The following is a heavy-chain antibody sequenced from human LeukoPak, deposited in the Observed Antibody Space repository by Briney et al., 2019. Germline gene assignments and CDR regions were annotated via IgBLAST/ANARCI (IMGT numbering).Heavy chain of an antibody. J-gene: IGHJ4*02. CDR1: GGSFSGYY. D-gene: IGHD5-12*01. CDR2: INHSGST. V-gene: IGHV4-34*01. Sequence: SETLSLTCAVYGGSFSGYYWSWIRQPPGKGLEWIWEINHSGSTNYNPSLKSRVTISVDTSKNQFSLKLSSVTAADTAVYYCATRPSGYDYRAFDYWGQGTLVTVSS. CDR3: ATRPSGYDYRAFDY.